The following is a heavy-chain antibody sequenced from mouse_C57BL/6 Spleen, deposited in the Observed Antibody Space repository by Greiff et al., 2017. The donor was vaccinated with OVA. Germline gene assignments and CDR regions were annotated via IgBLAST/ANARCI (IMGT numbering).Heavy chain of an antibody. CDR3: ARATIVTNYFDY. Sequence: QQSCKASGYTFTSYWMHWVKQRPGRGLEWIGRIDPNSGGTKYNEKFKSKATLTVDKPSSTAYMQLSSLTSEDSAVYYCARATIVTNYFDYWGQGTTLTVSS. D-gene: IGHD2-5*01. CDR2: IDPNSGGT. V-gene: IGHV1-72*01. J-gene: IGHJ2*01. CDR1: GYTFTSYW.